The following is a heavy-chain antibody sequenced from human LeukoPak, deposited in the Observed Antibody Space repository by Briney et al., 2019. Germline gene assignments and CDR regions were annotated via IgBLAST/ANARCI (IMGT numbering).Heavy chain of an antibody. CDR3: ARFPASGTQWSSRAFDY. D-gene: IGHD6-19*01. V-gene: IGHV4-59*08. CDR1: GGSISSYY. J-gene: IGHJ4*02. CDR2: IYYSGST. Sequence: SETLSLTCTVSGGSISSYYWSWIRQPPGKGLEWIGYIYYSGSTNYNPSLKSRVTISVDTSKNQFPLKLSSVTAADTAVYYCARFPASGTQWSSRAFDYWGQGTLVTVSS.